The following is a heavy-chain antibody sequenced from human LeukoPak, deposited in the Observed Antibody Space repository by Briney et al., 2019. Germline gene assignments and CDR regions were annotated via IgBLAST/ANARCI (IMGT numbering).Heavy chain of an antibody. D-gene: IGHD2-21*02. J-gene: IGHJ4*02. V-gene: IGHV4-59*01. CDR2: FYYTGST. Sequence: PSETLSLTCGVSGVSIDSYHWSWIRQPPGKGLEWIGYFYYTGSTNYSPSFEGRVTISEDTSKNQISLRLTSVTAADTAVYYCAGRTAATTRPFDCWGQGTLVTVSS. CDR3: AGRTAATTRPFDC. CDR1: GVSIDSYH.